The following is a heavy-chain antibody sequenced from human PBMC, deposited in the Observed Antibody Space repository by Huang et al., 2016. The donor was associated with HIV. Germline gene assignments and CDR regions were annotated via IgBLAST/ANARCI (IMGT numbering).Heavy chain of an antibody. CDR3: VTRLAATGFIFDYYFDF. Sequence: SCKVSGYTLAELSIHWVRQAPGKGPECRGNFDPEEGATIYAQKFQGRVIMTEETSTDTTYMEVTSLRSEDTAVYYCVTRLAATGFIFDYYFDFWGQGTLVTVSS. J-gene: IGHJ4*02. V-gene: IGHV1-24*01. D-gene: IGHD6-13*01. CDR1: GYTLAELS. CDR2: FDPEEGAT.